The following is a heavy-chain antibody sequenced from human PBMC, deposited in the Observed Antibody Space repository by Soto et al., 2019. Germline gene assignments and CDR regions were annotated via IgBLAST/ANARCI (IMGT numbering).Heavy chain of an antibody. J-gene: IGHJ6*02. CDR3: ARDLVDIVATEGVGYYYYGMDV. Sequence: PSETLSLTCTVSGGSISSYYWSWIRQPPGKGLEWIGYIYYSGSTNYNPSLKSRVTISVDTSKNQFSLKLSSVTAADTAVYYCARDLVDIVATEGVGYYYYGMDVWGQGTTVTVSS. D-gene: IGHD5-12*01. CDR1: GGSISSYY. V-gene: IGHV4-59*01. CDR2: IYYSGST.